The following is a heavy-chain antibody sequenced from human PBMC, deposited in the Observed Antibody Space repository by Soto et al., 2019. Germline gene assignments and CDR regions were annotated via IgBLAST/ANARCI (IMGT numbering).Heavy chain of an antibody. J-gene: IGHJ3*01. CDR2: IKQDGSEK. CDR3: ARVEAGAAEEDAFDV. Sequence: EVQLVESGGGLVQPGGSLRLSCAASGFTFSSYWMSWVRQAPGKGLEWVANIKQDGSEKYYVYSVKGRFTISRDNAKNSLYLQRNSLRAEDTAVYYCARVEAGAAEEDAFDVWGQGTMVTVSS. V-gene: IGHV3-7*01. D-gene: IGHD1-26*01. CDR1: GFTFSSYW.